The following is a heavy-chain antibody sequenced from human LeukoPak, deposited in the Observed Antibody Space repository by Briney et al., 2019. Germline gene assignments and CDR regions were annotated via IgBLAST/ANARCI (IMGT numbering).Heavy chain of an antibody. CDR2: ISFDGSQK. V-gene: IGHV3-30*04. Sequence: PGGSLRLSCAASGFTFRNHAMHWVRQAPGKGLEWVTLISFDGSQKYSTNSARGRFTISRDNSMDTLYLQMNSLTPEDTAVYYCARVECSSTSCYRSYSYGLDVWGQGTTVTVSS. CDR3: ARVECSSTSCYRSYSYGLDV. CDR1: GFTFRNHA. J-gene: IGHJ6*02. D-gene: IGHD2-2*01.